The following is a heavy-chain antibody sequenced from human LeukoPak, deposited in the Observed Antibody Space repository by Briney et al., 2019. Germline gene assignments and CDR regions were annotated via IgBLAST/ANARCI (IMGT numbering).Heavy chain of an antibody. D-gene: IGHD3-22*01. CDR2: IYSGGST. V-gene: IGHV3-53*01. CDR3: ARDYYDTQGGYFDY. Sequence: GGSLRLSCAASGFTVSSNYMSWVRQAPGKGLEWVSVIYSGGSTYYADSVKGRFTISRDNSKNTLYLQMNSLRAEDTAVYYCARDYYDTQGGYFDYWGQGTLVTVSS. J-gene: IGHJ4*02. CDR1: GFTVSSNY.